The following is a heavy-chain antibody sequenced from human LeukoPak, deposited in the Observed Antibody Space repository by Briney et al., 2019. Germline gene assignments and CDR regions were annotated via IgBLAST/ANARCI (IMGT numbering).Heavy chain of an antibody. V-gene: IGHV3-74*01. D-gene: IGHD3-22*01. J-gene: IGHJ3*02. CDR2: INSDRSST. CDR1: GFTFSSYW. CDR3: ARGLDSRRSRAFDI. Sequence: PGGSLRLSCAASGFTFSSYWMHWVRQAPGKGLVWVSRINSDRSSTSYADSVKGRFTISRDNAKNPLYLQMNSLRAEDTAVYYCARGLDSRRSRAFDIWGQGTMVTVSS.